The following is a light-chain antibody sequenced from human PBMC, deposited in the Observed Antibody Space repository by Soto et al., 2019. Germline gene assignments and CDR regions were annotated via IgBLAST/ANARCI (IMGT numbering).Light chain of an antibody. CDR3: QQYDNSPIT. V-gene: IGKV3-20*01. J-gene: IGKJ5*01. CDR1: QSVSSNY. CDR2: GAS. Sequence: EIVLTQSPGTLSLSPGERATLSCRANQSVSSNYLAWYQQKPGQAPRLLIYGASSRATGIPDRFSGSGSGTDFTLTISRLEPEDFAVYYCQQYDNSPITFGQGTRLEIK.